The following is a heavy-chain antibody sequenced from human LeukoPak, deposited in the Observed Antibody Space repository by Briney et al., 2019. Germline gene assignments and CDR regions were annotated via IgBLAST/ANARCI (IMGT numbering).Heavy chain of an antibody. Sequence: PGGSLRLSCAASGFTFSSYWMSWVRQAPGKGLEWVANIKQDGSEKYYVDSVKGRFTISRDNAKNSLYLQMYSLRAEDTAVYYCARVSLLRYFDWLNYWGQGTLVTVSS. J-gene: IGHJ4*02. CDR2: IKQDGSEK. CDR1: GFTFSSYW. CDR3: ARVSLLRYFDWLNY. V-gene: IGHV3-7*01. D-gene: IGHD3-9*01.